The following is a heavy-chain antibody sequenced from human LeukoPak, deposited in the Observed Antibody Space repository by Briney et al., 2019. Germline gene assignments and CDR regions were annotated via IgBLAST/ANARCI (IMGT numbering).Heavy chain of an antibody. Sequence: GGFLRLSCAASGFTFSTFGMHWVRQAPGKGLEWVAVIWYDGSNKYYADSVKGRFTISRDNSKNTLYLQMNSLRADDTAVYYCARDNGDYVGVAYWGQGTLVTVSS. CDR2: IWYDGSNK. J-gene: IGHJ4*02. D-gene: IGHD4-17*01. CDR1: GFTFSTFG. V-gene: IGHV3-33*01. CDR3: ARDNGDYVGVAY.